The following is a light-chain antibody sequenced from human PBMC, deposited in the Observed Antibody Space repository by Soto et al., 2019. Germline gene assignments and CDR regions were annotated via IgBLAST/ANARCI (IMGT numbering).Light chain of an antibody. J-gene: IGKJ2*01. V-gene: IGKV3-15*01. CDR1: QTISSN. CDR3: QQYDNWPYT. Sequence: EVVMTQSPATLSVSQGERATLSCRASQTISSNLAWYQQKPGQAPRLLIYDASTRATGIPARFSGSGSGTEFTLTISSLQSEDFAVYFCQQYDNWPYTFGQWTKLEIK. CDR2: DAS.